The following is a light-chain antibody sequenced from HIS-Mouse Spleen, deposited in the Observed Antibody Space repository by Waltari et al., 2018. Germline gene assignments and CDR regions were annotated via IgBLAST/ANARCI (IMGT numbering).Light chain of an antibody. CDR1: AWPKKY. CDR3: YSTDSSGNHRV. CDR2: EDS. V-gene: IGLV3-10*01. Sequence: SYELTQPPSVSVSPGQTARNTGAGDAWPKKYADWYQQKSGQAPVLVIYEDSKRPSGIPERFSGSSSGTMATLTISGAQVEDEADYYCYSTDSSGNHRVFGGGTKLTVL. J-gene: IGLJ2*01.